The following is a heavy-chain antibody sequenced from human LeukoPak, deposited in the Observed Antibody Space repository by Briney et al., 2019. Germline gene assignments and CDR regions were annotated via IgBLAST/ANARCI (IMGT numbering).Heavy chain of an antibody. Sequence: PGGSLRLSCAASGFTFSSYAMSWVRQAPGKGLEWVSAISGSGGSTYYADSVKGRFTISRDNSKNTLYLQMNSLRAEDTAVYYCAKDRYYDSAAPDAFDIWGQGTMVTVSS. V-gene: IGHV3-23*01. CDR1: GFTFSSYA. D-gene: IGHD3-22*01. CDR3: AKDRYYDSAAPDAFDI. CDR2: ISGSGGST. J-gene: IGHJ3*02.